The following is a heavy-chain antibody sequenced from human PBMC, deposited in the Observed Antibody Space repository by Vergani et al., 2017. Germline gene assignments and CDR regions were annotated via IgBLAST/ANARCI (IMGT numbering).Heavy chain of an antibody. V-gene: IGHV3-72*01. CDR1: GFNFGEYG. D-gene: IGHD2-2*01. J-gene: IGHJ3*02. CDR2: TRNKANSYTT. CDR3: ARLGYCSSTTCRQAFDI. Sequence: EVQLVESGGDLVQPGRSLRLSCQTSGFNFGEYGVSWVRQAPGKGLEWVGRTRNKANSYTTEYAASVKGRFTISRDDSKNSLYLQMNSLKIEDTAVYYCARLGYCSSTTCRQAFDIWGQGTMVTVS.